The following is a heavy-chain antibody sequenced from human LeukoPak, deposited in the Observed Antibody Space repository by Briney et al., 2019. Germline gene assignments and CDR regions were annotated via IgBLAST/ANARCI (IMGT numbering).Heavy chain of an antibody. CDR3: ARPDYGDFIDY. J-gene: IGHJ4*02. Sequence: PGGSLRLSCAASGFTFSSYAMHWVRQAPGKGLEYVSAISYNGGSTYYANSVKGRFTISRDNSKNTLYLQMGSLKAEDMAVYYCARPDYGDFIDYWGQGTLVTVSS. V-gene: IGHV3-64*01. D-gene: IGHD4-17*01. CDR1: GFTFSSYA. CDR2: ISYNGGST.